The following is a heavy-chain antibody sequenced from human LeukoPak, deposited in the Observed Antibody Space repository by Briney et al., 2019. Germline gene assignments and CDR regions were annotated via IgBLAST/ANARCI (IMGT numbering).Heavy chain of an antibody. V-gene: IGHV3-23*01. D-gene: IGHD3-3*01. CDR3: AKVGPSYDFWSGYYGPIDY. CDR1: GFTFSSYA. Sequence: PGGSLRLSCAASGFTFSSYAMSWVRQAPGKGLEWVSAISGSGGSTYYADSVKGRFTISRDNSKNTLYLQMNSLRAEDTAVYYCAKVGPSYDFWSGYYGPIDYWGQGTLVTVSS. J-gene: IGHJ4*02. CDR2: ISGSGGST.